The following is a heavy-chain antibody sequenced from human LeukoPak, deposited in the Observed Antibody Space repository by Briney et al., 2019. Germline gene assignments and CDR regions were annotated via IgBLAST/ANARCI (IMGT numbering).Heavy chain of an antibody. V-gene: IGHV3-13*01. CDR1: GFTFSSSD. Sequence: PGGSLRLSCAASGFTFSSSDMHWVRHPTGQGLEWASTIGTASDTYYPGSVEGRFTLSRDNAKNSLYLQMNSLTAGDTAVYYCARGPPRGKYYYMDVWGKGTTVTVSS. CDR3: ARGPPRGKYYYMDV. J-gene: IGHJ6*03. CDR2: IGTASDT. D-gene: IGHD1-1*01.